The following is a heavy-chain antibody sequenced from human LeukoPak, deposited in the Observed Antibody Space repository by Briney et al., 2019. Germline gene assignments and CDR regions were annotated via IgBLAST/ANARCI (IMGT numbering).Heavy chain of an antibody. CDR2: INSDGSST. Sequence: PGGSLRLSCAASGFTFSSYWMHWVRQAPGKGLVWVSRINSDGSSTSYADSVKGRFTISRDNAKNTLYLQMNSLRAEDTAVYYCARGDYGGNPWLYGMDVWGQGTTVTVSS. CDR1: GFTFSSYW. J-gene: IGHJ6*02. V-gene: IGHV3-74*01. CDR3: ARGDYGGNPWLYGMDV. D-gene: IGHD4-23*01.